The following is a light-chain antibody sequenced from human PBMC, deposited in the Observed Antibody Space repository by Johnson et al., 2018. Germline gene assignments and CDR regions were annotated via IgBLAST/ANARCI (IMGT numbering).Light chain of an antibody. V-gene: IGLV1-51*02. CDR2: ENN. Sequence: QSVLTQPPSVSAAPGQKVTISCSGSSSYIGNNYVSWYQQLPGTAPKLLIYENNKRPSGIPDRFSGSKSGTSATLGITGLQTGAEADYYCGTWDSSLSAGNVFGTGTKVTVL. J-gene: IGLJ1*01. CDR3: GTWDSSLSAGNV. CDR1: SSYIGNNY.